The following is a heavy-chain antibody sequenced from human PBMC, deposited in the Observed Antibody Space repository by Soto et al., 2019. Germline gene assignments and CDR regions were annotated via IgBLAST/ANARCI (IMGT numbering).Heavy chain of an antibody. CDR2: INPILSMS. J-gene: IGHJ4*02. Sequence: QVQLVQSGAEVRKPGSSVKVSCKASGDTFSFYSIHWVRQAPGLGLEWMGRINPILSMSNYAQRFQGRVMMTADKSTSTAYMKLSGLRSEDTAIYYCAGGYGSGYRACDYWGQGALVTVSS. V-gene: IGHV1-69*02. CDR3: AGGYGSGYRACDY. D-gene: IGHD3-10*01. CDR1: GDTFSFYS.